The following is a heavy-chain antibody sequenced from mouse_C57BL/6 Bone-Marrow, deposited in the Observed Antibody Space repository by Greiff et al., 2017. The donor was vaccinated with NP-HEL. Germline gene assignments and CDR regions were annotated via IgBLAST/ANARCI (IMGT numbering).Heavy chain of an antibody. V-gene: IGHV7-3*01. J-gene: IGHJ3*01. CDR2: IRNKANGYTT. CDR3: ARTPIYYGSSPWFAY. CDR1: GFTFTDYY. D-gene: IGHD1-1*01. Sequence: EVKLVESGGGLVQPGGSLSLSCAASGFTFTDYYMSWVRQPPGKALEWLGFIRNKANGYTTEYSASVKGRFTISRDNSQSILYLQMNALRAEDSATYYCARTPIYYGSSPWFAYWGQGTLVTVSA.